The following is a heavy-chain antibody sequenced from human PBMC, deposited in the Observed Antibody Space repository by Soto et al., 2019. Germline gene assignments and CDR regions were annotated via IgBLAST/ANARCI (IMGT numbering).Heavy chain of an antibody. CDR2: IIPILGTG. J-gene: IGHJ6*03. Sequence: QVQLVQSGPEVKKSGSSVPVSCKLSGGTFTTDTISWLRRAPGQGLAWMERIIPILGTGNYAQKFQGRVKITEDKSSHTGYVELSRLTSEDTAVYYGAREEGSYNMGTFTFYYLDVWGKGTTVTVSS. CDR3: AREEGSYNMGTFTFYYLDV. CDR1: GGTFTTDT. V-gene: IGHV1-69*08. D-gene: IGHD3-10*01.